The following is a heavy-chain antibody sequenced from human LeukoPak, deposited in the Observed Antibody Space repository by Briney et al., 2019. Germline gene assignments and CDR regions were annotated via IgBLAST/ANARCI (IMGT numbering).Heavy chain of an antibody. CDR1: GLTFSSYA. D-gene: IGHD1-1*01. V-gene: IGHV3-23*01. Sequence: PGGSLRLSCAASGLTFSSYAMSWVRQAPGKGLEGVSAISGSGSMTYYADSVKGRFTISRDNSKNTLYLQMNSLRVEDTAVYYCAKGSTVSTTKFDYWGQGTLVTVSS. CDR2: ISGSGSMT. CDR3: AKGSTVSTTKFDY. J-gene: IGHJ4*02.